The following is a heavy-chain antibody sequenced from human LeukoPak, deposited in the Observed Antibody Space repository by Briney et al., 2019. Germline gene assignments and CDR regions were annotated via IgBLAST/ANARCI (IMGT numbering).Heavy chain of an antibody. J-gene: IGHJ6*02. CDR1: GGSFSGYY. CDR2: INHSGST. V-gene: IGHV4-34*01. D-gene: IGHD6-6*01. CDR3: ARERARIAARPYYYGMDV. Sequence: PSETLSLTCAVYGGSFSGYYWSWIRQPPGKGLEWIGEINHSGSTNYNPSLKSRVTISVDTSKNQFSLKLSSVTAADMAVYYCARERARIAARPYYYGMDVWGQGTTVTVSS.